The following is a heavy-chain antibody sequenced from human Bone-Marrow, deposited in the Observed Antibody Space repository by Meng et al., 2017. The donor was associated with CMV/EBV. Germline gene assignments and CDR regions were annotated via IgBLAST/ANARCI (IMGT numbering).Heavy chain of an antibody. CDR1: GFAFSTFS. CDR2: ISGSGGST. J-gene: IGHJ4*02. CDR3: AKDQEGDYFYY. V-gene: IGHV3-23*01. Sequence: GESLKISCAASGFAFSTFSMNWVRQAPGKGLEWVSAISGSGGSTYYADSVKGRFTISRDNSKNKLYLQMNSLRAEDTAVYYCAKDQEGDYFYYWGQGTLVTVSS.